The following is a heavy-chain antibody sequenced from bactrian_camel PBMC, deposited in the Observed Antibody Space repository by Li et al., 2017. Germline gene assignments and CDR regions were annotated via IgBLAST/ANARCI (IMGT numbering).Heavy chain of an antibody. V-gene: IGHV3S54*01. CDR2: ITRIHGGT. J-gene: IGHJ4*01. CDR3: ATTTYCTGGACYMSPDY. CDR1: GKTNVLNC. Sequence: HVQLVESGGGLVQPGGSLNLSCAAIGKTNVLNCLGWFRQAPGKEREGVAVITRIHGGTAYAESVKGRFTISRDNAKNMLYLQMNSLVSEDTALYYCATTTYCTGGACYMSPDYWGQGTQVTVS. D-gene: IGHD1*01.